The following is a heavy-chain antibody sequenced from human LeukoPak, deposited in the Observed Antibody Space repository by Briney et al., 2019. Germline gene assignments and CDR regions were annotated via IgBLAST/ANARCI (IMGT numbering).Heavy chain of an antibody. CDR3: ARGPLGYCSLTSCSFDS. D-gene: IGHD2-2*01. CDR1: GFTFISHW. CDR2: IIQDGSEN. Sequence: GGSLRLSCAASGFTFISHWMSWVRQAPGKGLEWVANIIQDGSENYYLDSVKGRFTISRDYAKNSLYLQMNSLRAEDTAVYYCARGPLGYCSLTSCSFDSWGQGTLVTVSS. V-gene: IGHV3-7*01. J-gene: IGHJ4*02.